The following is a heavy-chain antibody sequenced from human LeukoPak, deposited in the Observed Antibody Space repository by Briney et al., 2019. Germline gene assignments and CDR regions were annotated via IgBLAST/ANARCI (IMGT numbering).Heavy chain of an antibody. D-gene: IGHD2-21*01. Sequence: GGSLRLSCAVSGVTFSKYAMSWFRQAPGKGREWVSGISNTGGGTHYADSVEGRFSISRDNSKNMLFLQMNSLTVEDTGVYYCAKLLGTIYPLWGMDVWGQGTTVTVS. CDR3: AKLLGTIYPLWGMDV. V-gene: IGHV3-23*01. CDR2: ISNTGGGT. J-gene: IGHJ6*02. CDR1: GVTFSKYA.